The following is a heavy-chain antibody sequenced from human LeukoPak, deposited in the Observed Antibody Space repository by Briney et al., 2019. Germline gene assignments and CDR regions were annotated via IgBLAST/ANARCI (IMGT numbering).Heavy chain of an antibody. D-gene: IGHD2-8*01. Sequence: PGGSLRLSCAASGFIFSTYDMRWVRQAPGKGLEWVSGISQSGTVTHYADSVKGRFTISRDNSKNTLYLQMNSLRAEDTAVYYCAKSDCTNGVCSNHFVNWGQGALVTVSS. CDR2: ISQSGTVT. CDR1: GFIFSTYD. J-gene: IGHJ4*02. V-gene: IGHV3-23*01. CDR3: AKSDCTNGVCSNHFVN.